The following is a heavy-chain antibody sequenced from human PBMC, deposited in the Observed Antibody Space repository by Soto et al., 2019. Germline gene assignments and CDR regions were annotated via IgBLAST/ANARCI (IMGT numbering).Heavy chain of an antibody. D-gene: IGHD2-2*01. CDR3: ARLVPAASVNYYYGMDV. CDR2: IDPSDSYT. CDR1: GYSFTSYW. V-gene: IGHV5-10-1*01. Sequence: GESLKISCKGSGYSFTSYWISWVRQMPVKGLEWMGRIDPSDSYTNYSPSFQGHVTISADKSISTAYLQWSSLKASDTVMYYCARLVPAASVNYYYGMDVWGQGTTVTVSS. J-gene: IGHJ6*02.